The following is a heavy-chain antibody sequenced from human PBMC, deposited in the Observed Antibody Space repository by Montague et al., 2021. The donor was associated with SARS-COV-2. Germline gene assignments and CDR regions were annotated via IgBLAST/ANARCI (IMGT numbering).Heavy chain of an antibody. CDR2: INWNGGDT. Sequence: SLRLSCAASGFTFTDYTMNWVRQVPGKGLEWVPGINWNGGDTGYADSVKGRFTISRDNAKNSLYPQMNSLRDEDTAFYYCARVKVGATIDYWGQGTLVTVSS. CDR3: ARVKVGATIDY. D-gene: IGHD1-26*01. J-gene: IGHJ4*02. V-gene: IGHV3-20*04. CDR1: GFTFTDYT.